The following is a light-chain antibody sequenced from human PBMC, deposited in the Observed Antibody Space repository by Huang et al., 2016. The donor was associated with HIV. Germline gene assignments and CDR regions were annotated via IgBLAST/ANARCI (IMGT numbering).Light chain of an antibody. CDR2: GTS. V-gene: IGKV3-15*01. CDR1: QSVNTN. CDR3: QQYNNWPPEVT. Sequence: EIILTQSPATLSVSPGDRATLSCRASQSVNTNLAWYQQKPGQTPRLLIYGTSPRATGVPARFSGGGAGTEFTLTISSMQSEDFAVYYCQQYNNWPPEVTFGQGTRLEIK. J-gene: IGKJ5*01.